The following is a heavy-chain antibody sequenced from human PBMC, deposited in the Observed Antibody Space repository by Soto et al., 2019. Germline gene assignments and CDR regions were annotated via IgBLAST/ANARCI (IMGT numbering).Heavy chain of an antibody. CDR1: GYTFTGYY. Sequence: ASVKVSCKASGYTFTGYYMHWVRQAPGQGLEWMGWINPNSGGTNYAQKFQGWVTMTRDTSISTAYLELSRLRSDDTAVYYCARDRYMVVGPAATTYGMDVWGQGTTVTVSS. CDR3: ARDRYMVVGPAATTYGMDV. V-gene: IGHV1-2*04. D-gene: IGHD2-2*01. J-gene: IGHJ6*02. CDR2: INPNSGGT.